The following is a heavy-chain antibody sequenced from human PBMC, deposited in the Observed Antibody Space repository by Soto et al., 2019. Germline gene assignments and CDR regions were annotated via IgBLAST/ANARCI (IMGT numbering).Heavy chain of an antibody. J-gene: IGHJ6*02. D-gene: IGHD3-16*01. CDR3: TASVWFGGPLSMDV. CDR2: VGSKADTYAT. Sequence: EVQLVESGGGLVQPGGSLTLSCAASGFTFSGYAMHWVRQAPGKGLEWVGRVGSKADTYATAYAASVKGRFTFSRDDSKNTAYLRMNSLSTEDTAAYYVTASVWFGGPLSMDVWCQWTTVTVSS. CDR1: GFTFSGYA. V-gene: IGHV3-73*02.